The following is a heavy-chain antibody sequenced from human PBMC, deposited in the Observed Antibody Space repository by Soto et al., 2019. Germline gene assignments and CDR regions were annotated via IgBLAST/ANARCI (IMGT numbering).Heavy chain of an antibody. V-gene: IGHV3-30*18. CDR3: AKDRVESGLGEVDY. CDR1: TFAFTFRNYG. J-gene: IGHJ4*02. CDR2: VSYDGSNK. D-gene: IGHD3-16*01. Sequence: GGSLRLSCEASTFAFTFRNYGMHWVRLVPGKGLEWVAVVSYDGSNKYYGDSVKGRFTISRDNSKNSLYLQMNSLRTEDTAVYYCAKDRVESGLGEVDYWGQGTLVTVSS.